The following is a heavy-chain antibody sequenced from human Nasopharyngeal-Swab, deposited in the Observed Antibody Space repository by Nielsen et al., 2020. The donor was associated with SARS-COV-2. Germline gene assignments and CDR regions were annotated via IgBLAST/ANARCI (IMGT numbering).Heavy chain of an antibody. D-gene: IGHD3-9*01. CDR2: IKTDGSST. CDR1: GFTLSSFW. Sequence: GVLKISCAASGFTLSSFWMNWVRQAPGEGLVWVSRIKTDGSSTIYADSVKGRFTISRDNAKSTLYLQMNSLRDEDTAVYYCARETVLGGNYFFDYWGPGTLVTVSS. V-gene: IGHV3-74*01. J-gene: IGHJ4*02. CDR3: ARETVLGGNYFFDY.